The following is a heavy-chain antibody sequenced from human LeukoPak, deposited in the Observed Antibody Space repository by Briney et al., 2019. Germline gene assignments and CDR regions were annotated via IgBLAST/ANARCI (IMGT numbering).Heavy chain of an antibody. CDR1: GGSISNYY. Sequence: SSETLSLTCTVSGGSISNYYWSWIRQPPGKGLEWIGYIDHSGSTKFNPSLESRVTLSVDTSKSHFSLKLTSVTAADTAVYYCARDSSGSYFDYWGQGTLVTVSS. J-gene: IGHJ4*02. CDR2: IDHSGST. V-gene: IGHV4-59*12. CDR3: ARDSSGSYFDY. D-gene: IGHD1-26*01.